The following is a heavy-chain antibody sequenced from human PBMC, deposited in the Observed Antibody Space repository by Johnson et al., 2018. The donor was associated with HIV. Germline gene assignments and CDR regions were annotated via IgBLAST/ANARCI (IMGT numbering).Heavy chain of an antibody. V-gene: IGHV3-11*01. Sequence: QVQLVESGGGLVKPGGSLRLSCAASRFTFSDYYMSWIRQTPGKGLEWVSYISSSGGTIYYADSVKGRFTISRDNAKNSLYLQMNSLKTEDTAVYYCTTGKVVRITIFGVADGRVHDAFDMWGQGTMVTVSS. CDR3: TTGKVVRITIFGVADGRVHDAFDM. CDR2: ISSSGGTI. D-gene: IGHD3-3*01. CDR1: RFTFSDYY. J-gene: IGHJ3*02.